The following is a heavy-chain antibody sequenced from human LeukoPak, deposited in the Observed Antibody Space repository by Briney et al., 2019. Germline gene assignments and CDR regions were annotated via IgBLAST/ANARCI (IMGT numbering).Heavy chain of an antibody. CDR3: ASRYYYGSGSYYTE. D-gene: IGHD3-10*01. Sequence: SETLSLTCTVSGGSISSYYWSWIRQPPGKGVEWIGYIYYSGSTNYNPSLKSRVTISGDTSKNQFSLKLSSVTAATAAVYSCASRYYYGSGSYYTEWGQGTLVTVSS. J-gene: IGHJ4*02. CDR2: IYYSGST. V-gene: IGHV4-59*01. CDR1: GGSISSYY.